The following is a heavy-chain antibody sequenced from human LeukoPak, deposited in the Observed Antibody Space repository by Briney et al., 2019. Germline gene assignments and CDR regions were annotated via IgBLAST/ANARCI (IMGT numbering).Heavy chain of an antibody. J-gene: IGHJ6*03. D-gene: IGHD4-17*01. CDR3: ARDQLGGDPDDYYYYYMDV. Sequence: PGGSLRLSCTTSGFFFCAYAMSWFRQASGKGLEWVGFIRSKTYGGAIEYAASVKGRFTISRDDSKGIAYLQMNSLKTEDTAVYYCARDQLGGDPDDYYYYYMDVWGKGTTVTVSS. CDR2: IRSKTYGGAI. CDR1: GFFFCAYA. V-gene: IGHV3-49*03.